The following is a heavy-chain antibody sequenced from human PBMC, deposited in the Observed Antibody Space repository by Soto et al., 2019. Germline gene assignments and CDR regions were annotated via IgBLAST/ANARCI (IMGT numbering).Heavy chain of an antibody. CDR1: GYTFTSYY. CDR2: INARGGRT. CDR3: ARVYPSDTRYGYVGNNWFDP. J-gene: IGHJ5*02. V-gene: IGHV1-46*03. Sequence: QVQLVQSGAEVKKPGASVKVSCKASGYTFTSYYMHWVRQAPGQGLEWMGIINARGGRTSYAQKFQGRVTMTRDTSTSTVYMELSSLRSEDTAVYYCARVYPSDTRYGYVGNNWFDPWGQGTLVTVSS. D-gene: IGHD5-18*01.